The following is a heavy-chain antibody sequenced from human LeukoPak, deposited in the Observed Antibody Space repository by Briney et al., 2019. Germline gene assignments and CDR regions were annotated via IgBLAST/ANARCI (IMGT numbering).Heavy chain of an antibody. D-gene: IGHD6-19*01. CDR1: GGSISSFY. Sequence: PSETLSLTCTVSGGSISSFYWTWIRQPPGKGLEWIGYIYYDGNTNYNPSLKSRVTISVDTSKNQFSLKLRSVTAEDTAVYHCARGGWSLDCWGQGTLVTVSS. V-gene: IGHV4-59*01. J-gene: IGHJ4*02. CDR3: ARGGWSLDC. CDR2: IYYDGNT.